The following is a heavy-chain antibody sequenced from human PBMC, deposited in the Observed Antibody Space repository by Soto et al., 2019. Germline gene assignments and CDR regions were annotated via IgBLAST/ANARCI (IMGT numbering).Heavy chain of an antibody. CDR3: ARDSYYGSGSHDY. D-gene: IGHD3-10*01. J-gene: IGHJ4*02. CDR1: GFTFSSYA. V-gene: IGHV3-23*01. CDR2: ISGSSGST. Sequence: EVQLLESGGGLVQPGGSLGLSCAASGFTFSSYAMSWVRQAPGKGLEWVSTISGSSGSTYYADSVRGRFTISRDNAKNSLYLQMNSLRAEDTAVYYCARDSYYGSGSHDYWGQGTLVTVSS.